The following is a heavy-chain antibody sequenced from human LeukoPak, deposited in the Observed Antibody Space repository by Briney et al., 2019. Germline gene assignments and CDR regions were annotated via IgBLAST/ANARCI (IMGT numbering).Heavy chain of an antibody. CDR3: ARGLETHLYDSLDP. D-gene: IGHD3-22*01. Sequence: SETLSLTCTVSGGSISSGGYYWSWIRQHPGKGLEWIGYIYYSGSTYYNPSLKSRVTISVGTSKNQFSLKLSSVTAADTAVYYCARGLETHLYDSLDPWGQGTLVTVSS. J-gene: IGHJ5*02. CDR1: GGSISSGGYY. CDR2: IYYSGST. V-gene: IGHV4-31*03.